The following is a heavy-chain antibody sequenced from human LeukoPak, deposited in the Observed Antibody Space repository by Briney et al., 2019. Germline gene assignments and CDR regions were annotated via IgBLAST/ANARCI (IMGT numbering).Heavy chain of an antibody. D-gene: IGHD1-26*01. Sequence: PGGSLRLSCAASGVTVGNNYMSWVRQPPGKGLEWISVIYSDGSTYYADSVKGRFTISRDSSEYTLYLQMNSLRAEDTAVYYCARDPGGGPTHGFWGQGTLVTVSS. CDR1: GVTVGNNY. V-gene: IGHV3-53*05. CDR3: ARDPGGGPTHGF. CDR2: IYSDGST. J-gene: IGHJ4*02.